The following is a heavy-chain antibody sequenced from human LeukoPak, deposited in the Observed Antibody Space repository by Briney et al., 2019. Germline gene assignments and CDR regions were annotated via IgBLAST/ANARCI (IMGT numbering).Heavy chain of an antibody. D-gene: IGHD3-22*01. CDR1: GGSISSYY. CDR3: ARRGGRVRSRSSSGYLDY. V-gene: IGHV4-34*01. CDR2: INHSGST. J-gene: IGHJ4*02. Sequence: PSETLSLTCTVSGGSISSYYWSWIRQPPGKGLEWIGEINHSGSTNYNPSLKSRVTISVDTSKNQFSLKLSSVTAADTAVYYCARRGGRVRSRSSSGYLDYWGQGTLVTVSS.